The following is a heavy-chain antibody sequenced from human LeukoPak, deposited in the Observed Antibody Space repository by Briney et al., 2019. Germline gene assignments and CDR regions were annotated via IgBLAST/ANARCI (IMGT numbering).Heavy chain of an antibody. D-gene: IGHD2-2*02. V-gene: IGHV3-23*01. CDR3: ATGGYTTWCDP. Sequence: GGSLRLSCAASGFTLSSYSMSCVRQSPGKGLEWVSNIRTNGRDTYYADAVKGRFTISRDNSKNTLYLEMNSLRAEDTAVYYCATGGYTTWCDPWGQGTLVTVSS. CDR2: IRTNGRDT. J-gene: IGHJ5*02. CDR1: GFTLSSYS.